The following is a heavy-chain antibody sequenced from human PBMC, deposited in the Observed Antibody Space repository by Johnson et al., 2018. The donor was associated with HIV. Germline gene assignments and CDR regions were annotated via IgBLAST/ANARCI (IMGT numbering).Heavy chain of an antibody. J-gene: IGHJ3*02. CDR1: GFTFSSYG. CDR3: AKDRTGFDAFDI. Sequence: QVQLVESGGGVVQPGGSLRLSCAASGFTFSSYGMHWVRQAPGKGLEWVAFTRYDGSNKYYAYSVKGRFTISRDNSKNTLYLQMNSLRAEDTAVYYCAKDRTGFDAFDIWGQGTMVTVSS. CDR2: TRYDGSNK. V-gene: IGHV3-30*02. D-gene: IGHD1-1*01.